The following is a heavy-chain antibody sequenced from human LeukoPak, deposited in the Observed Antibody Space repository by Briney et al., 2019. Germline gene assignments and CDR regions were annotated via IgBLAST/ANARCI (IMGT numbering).Heavy chain of an antibody. J-gene: IGHJ3*02. CDR2: ISGSGGST. CDR3: AKDHYYGSVNDAFDI. Sequence: GGSLRLSCAASGFTFSSYAMSWVRQAPGKGLEWVSAISGSGGSTYHADSVKGRFTISRDNSKNTLYLQMNSLRAEDTAVYYCAKDHYYGSVNDAFDIWGQGTMVTVSS. V-gene: IGHV3-23*01. D-gene: IGHD3-10*01. CDR1: GFTFSSYA.